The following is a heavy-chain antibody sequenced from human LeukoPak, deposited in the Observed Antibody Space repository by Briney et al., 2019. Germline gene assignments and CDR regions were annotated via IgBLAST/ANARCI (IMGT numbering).Heavy chain of an antibody. CDR3: AKLVPSDDFWSGYLGWFDP. J-gene: IGHJ5*02. V-gene: IGHV3-23*01. CDR1: GFTFSSYA. Sequence: GGSLRLSCAASGFTFSSYAMSWVRQAPGKGLEWVSAISGSGGSTYYADSAKGRFTISRDNSKNTLYLQMNSLRAEDTAVYYCAKLVPSDDFWSGYLGWFDPWGQGTLVTVSS. CDR2: ISGSGGST. D-gene: IGHD3-3*01.